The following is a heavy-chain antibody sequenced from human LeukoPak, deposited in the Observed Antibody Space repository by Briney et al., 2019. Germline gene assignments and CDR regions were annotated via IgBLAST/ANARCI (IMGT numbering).Heavy chain of an antibody. D-gene: IGHD6-19*01. CDR1: GGSISSGGYY. V-gene: IGHV4-39*07. Sequence: SETLSLTCTVSGGSISSGGYYWSWIRQPPGKGLEWIGEINHSGSTNYNPSLKSRVTISVDTSKNQFSLKLSSVTAADTAVYYCARLKADSGIQWPKDREYYFDYWGQGTLVTVSS. J-gene: IGHJ4*02. CDR2: INHSGST. CDR3: ARLKADSGIQWPKDREYYFDY.